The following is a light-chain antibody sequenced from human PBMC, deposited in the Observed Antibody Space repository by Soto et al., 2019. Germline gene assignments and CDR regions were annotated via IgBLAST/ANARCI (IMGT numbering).Light chain of an antibody. J-gene: IGKJ1*01. CDR1: QSINSW. CDR3: QQYNSYSPPWT. CDR2: KAS. V-gene: IGKV1-5*03. Sequence: DIQMTQSPSTLSASVGDRVTITCRASQSINSWLAWYQQKPGKAPKLLIYKASSLESGVPSRFSGSGSGTEFTLTISSLQPDDFATYYYQQYNSYSPPWTFGQGTKVEIK.